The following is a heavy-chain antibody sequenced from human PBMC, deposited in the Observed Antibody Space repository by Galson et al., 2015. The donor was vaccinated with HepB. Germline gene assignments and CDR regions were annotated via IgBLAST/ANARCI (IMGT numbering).Heavy chain of an antibody. D-gene: IGHD6-19*01. V-gene: IGHV3-30*18. CDR3: AKDHQWLVHSRNAPLDY. J-gene: IGHJ4*02. CDR1: GFTFSSYG. CDR2: ISYDGSNK. Sequence: SLRLSCAASGFTFSSYGMHWVRQAPGKGLEWVAVISYDGSNKYYADSVKGRFTISRDNSKNTLYLQMNSLRAEDTAVYYCAKDHQWLVHSRNAPLDYWGQGTLVTVSS.